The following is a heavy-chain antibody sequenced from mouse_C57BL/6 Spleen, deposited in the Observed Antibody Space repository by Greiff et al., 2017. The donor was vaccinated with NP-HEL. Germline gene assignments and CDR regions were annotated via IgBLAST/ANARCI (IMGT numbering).Heavy chain of an antibody. CDR1: ASAFRTSW. D-gene: IGHD1-1*01. CDR2: IYPGDGDP. J-gene: IGHJ2*01. Sequence: VQLHQSGPELVKPGASVKISCKAPASAFRTSWMNWVKQRPGKGLGWIGRIYPGDGDPNYIGRFRGKATLTAGKASSTAYMQLSSLTSEDSAVYCCARWNYGSSREWGKGTTLTVAS. CDR3: ARWNYGSSRE. V-gene: IGHV1-82*01.